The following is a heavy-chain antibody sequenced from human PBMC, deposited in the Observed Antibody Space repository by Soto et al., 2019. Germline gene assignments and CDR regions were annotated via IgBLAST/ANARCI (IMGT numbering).Heavy chain of an antibody. CDR2: ISSRSSYT. J-gene: IGHJ4*02. V-gene: IGHV3-11*06. Sequence: PGGSLRDSCAASGFIFSDYYMSWIRQAPGKGLEWVSHISSRSSYTNYADSVKGRFTISRDNAKNTLYLQMNRLRADDTAVYYCARDNALDGYTYGNFDCWGQGP. CDR3: ARDNALDGYTYGNFDC. D-gene: IGHD5-18*01. CDR1: GFIFSDYY.